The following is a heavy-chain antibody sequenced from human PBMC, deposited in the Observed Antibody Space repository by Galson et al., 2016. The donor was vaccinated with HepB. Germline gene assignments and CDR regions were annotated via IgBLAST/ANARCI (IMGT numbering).Heavy chain of an antibody. V-gene: IGHV1-18*01. D-gene: IGHD3-22*01. CDR3: ARDYYDSSGYPTHAPFDS. J-gene: IGHJ4*02. CDR2: ISAYNGNT. Sequence: SVKVSCKASGYTFTSHAISWVRQAPGQGLEWMGWISAYNGNTNYAQNLQGRVTMTTDTSTSTAYMELRSLRSDDTAVYYCARDYYDSSGYPTHAPFDSWGQGTLVIVSS. CDR1: GYTFTSHA.